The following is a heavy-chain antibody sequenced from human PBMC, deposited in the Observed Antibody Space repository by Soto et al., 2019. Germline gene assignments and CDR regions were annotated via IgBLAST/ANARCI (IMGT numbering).Heavy chain of an antibody. Sequence: GESLKISCKGSGYSFTSYWISWVRQMPGKGPEWMGRIDPSDSYTNYSPSFQGHVTISANKSISTAYLQWSSLKASDTARYYCARRAHLARGWTDLDYGVRGTLVTVSS. CDR1: GYSFTSYW. V-gene: IGHV5-10-1*01. D-gene: IGHD6-19*01. CDR2: IDPSDSYT. J-gene: IGHJ4*02. CDR3: ARRAHLARGWTDLDY.